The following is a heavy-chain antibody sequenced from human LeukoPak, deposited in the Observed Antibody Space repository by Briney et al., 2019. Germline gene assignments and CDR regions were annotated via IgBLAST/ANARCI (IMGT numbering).Heavy chain of an antibody. Sequence: GGSLRLSCAASGFTFSSYGMHWVRQAPGKGLEWVAFIRYDGSNKYYADSVKGRFTISRDNAKNSLYLQMNSLRADDTAFYYCARGWELPGAFSSWGQGTLVTVSS. J-gene: IGHJ5*02. CDR1: GFTFSSYG. CDR2: IRYDGSNK. D-gene: IGHD1-26*01. CDR3: ARGWELPGAFSS. V-gene: IGHV3-30*02.